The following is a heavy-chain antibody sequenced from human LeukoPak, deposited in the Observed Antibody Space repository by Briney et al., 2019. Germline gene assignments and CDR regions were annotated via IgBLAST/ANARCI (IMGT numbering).Heavy chain of an antibody. CDR3: ARGFRGYDSSGYYFGFDY. CDR1: GGSISSSSYF. J-gene: IGHJ4*02. Sequence: PSETLSLTCTVSGGSISSSSYFWGWIRQPPGKGLEWIGYIYYSGSTNYNPSLKSRVTISVDTSKNQFSLKLSSVTAADTAVYYCARGFRGYDSSGYYFGFDYWGQGTLVTVSS. V-gene: IGHV4-61*05. D-gene: IGHD3-22*01. CDR2: IYYSGST.